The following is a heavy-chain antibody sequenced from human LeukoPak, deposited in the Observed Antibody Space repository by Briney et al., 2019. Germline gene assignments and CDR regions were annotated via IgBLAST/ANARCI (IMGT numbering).Heavy chain of an antibody. J-gene: IGHJ4*02. CDR3: ARRVAEPKKYFDY. V-gene: IGHV4-39*01. CDR2: IYYSGST. Sequence: PSETLSLTCTVSGVSISSSSYDWGWLRQPPGNGLEWVGSIYYSGSTYYNPSLKSRVTISVDTSKNQFSLKLSSVTAADTAVYYCARRVAEPKKYFDYWGQGTLVTVSS. CDR1: GVSISSSSYD. D-gene: IGHD2-15*01.